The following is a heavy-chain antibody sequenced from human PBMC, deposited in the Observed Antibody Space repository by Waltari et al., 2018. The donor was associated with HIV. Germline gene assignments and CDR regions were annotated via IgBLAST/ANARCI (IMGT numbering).Heavy chain of an antibody. Sequence: SSSNWWSWVRQPPGKGLEWIGEIYHSGSTNYNPSLKSRVTISVDKSKNQFSLKLSSVTAADTAVYYCSRVQYCGGDCYSVDYWGQGTLVTVSS. CDR3: SRVQYCGGDCYSVDY. J-gene: IGHJ4*02. D-gene: IGHD2-21*02. CDR1: SSSNW. V-gene: IGHV4-4*02. CDR2: IYHSGST.